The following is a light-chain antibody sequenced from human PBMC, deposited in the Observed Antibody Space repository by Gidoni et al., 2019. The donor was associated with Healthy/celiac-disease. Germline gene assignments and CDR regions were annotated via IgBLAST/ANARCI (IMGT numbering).Light chain of an antibody. Sequence: EIVLTQSPATLSLSPGERATLSCRASQSVSSYLAWYQQKPGQAPRLLIYDASNRATGIPARFSGSGSGTDFTLTISSLEPEDFAVYYCQQRSNGXXXPGTKVDIK. V-gene: IGKV3-11*01. CDR3: QQRSNGX. CDR2: DAS. J-gene: IGKJ3*01. CDR1: QSVSSY.